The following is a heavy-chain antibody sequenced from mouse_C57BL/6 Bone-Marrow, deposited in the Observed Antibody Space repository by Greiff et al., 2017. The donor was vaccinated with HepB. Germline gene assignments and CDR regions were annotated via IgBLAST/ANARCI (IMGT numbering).Heavy chain of an antibody. J-gene: IGHJ2*01. CDR2: INPDSSTI. V-gene: IGHV4-1*01. CDR3: ARNYDRGFDY. CDR1: GVDFSRYW. D-gene: IGHD2-4*01. Sequence: APGGVDFSRYWMSWVRRAPGKGLEWIGEINPDSSTINYAPSLKDKFIISRDNAKNTLYLQMSKVRSEDTALYYCARNYDRGFDYWGQGTTLTVSS.